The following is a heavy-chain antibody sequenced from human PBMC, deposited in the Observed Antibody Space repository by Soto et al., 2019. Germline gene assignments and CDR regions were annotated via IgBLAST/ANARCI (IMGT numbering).Heavy chain of an antibody. J-gene: IGHJ3*02. CDR2: ISYDGSNK. D-gene: IGHD3-3*01. Sequence: QVQLVESGGGVVQPGRSLRLSCAASGFTFSSYGMHWVRQAPGKGLEWVAVISYDGSNKYYADSVKGRFTISRDNSKNTLYLQMNSLRAEDTAVYYCAKEGPSYDFWSGPDAFDIWGQGTMVTVSS. CDR1: GFTFSSYG. CDR3: AKEGPSYDFWSGPDAFDI. V-gene: IGHV3-30*18.